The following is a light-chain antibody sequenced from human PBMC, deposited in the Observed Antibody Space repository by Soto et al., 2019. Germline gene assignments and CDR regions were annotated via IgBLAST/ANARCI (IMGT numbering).Light chain of an antibody. CDR2: TSA. CDR3: QQIYSTPYN. J-gene: IGKJ2*01. V-gene: IGKV1-39*01. Sequence: IHMTQSPSSLSASVGDRVTITCRASQRITTYLNWYQQKPGKAPKLLISTSATLQGGVPSRFSGSGSGTDFTLTITTLQPADFVSYFCQQIYSTPYNFGQGTKLEIK. CDR1: QRITTY.